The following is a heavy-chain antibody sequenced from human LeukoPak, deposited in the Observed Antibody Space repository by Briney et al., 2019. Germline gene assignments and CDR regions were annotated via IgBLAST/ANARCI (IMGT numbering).Heavy chain of an antibody. D-gene: IGHD5-18*01. CDR2: INSDGSST. V-gene: IGHV3-74*01. Sequence: PGGSLRLSCAASGFTFSSYWVHWVRQAPGKGLVWVSRINSDGSSTSYADSVKGRFTISRDNAKNTLYLQMNSPRAEDTAVYYCASDGGYDAFDIWGQGTMVTVSS. CDR1: GFTFSSYW. CDR3: ASDGGYDAFDI. J-gene: IGHJ3*02.